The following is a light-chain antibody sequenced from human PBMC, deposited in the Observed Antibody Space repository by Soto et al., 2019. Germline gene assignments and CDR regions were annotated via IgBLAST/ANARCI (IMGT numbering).Light chain of an antibody. CDR2: DAS. CDR1: QSFTGW. CDR3: QQYNSYSGA. Sequence: GDRVTITCRASQSFTGWLAWYQQKPGKAPKLLIYDASRLESGVPARFSGSGSGTEFTLTIASLQPDDFATYYCQQYNSYSGAFGQGTKVDIK. V-gene: IGKV1-5*01. J-gene: IGKJ1*01.